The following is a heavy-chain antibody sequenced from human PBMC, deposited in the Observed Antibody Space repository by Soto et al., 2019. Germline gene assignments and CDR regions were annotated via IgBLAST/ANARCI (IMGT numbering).Heavy chain of an antibody. CDR1: GFTFSSYS. Sequence: EVHLVESGGGLVKPGGSLRLSCAASGFTFSSYSMNWVRQAPGEGLEWVSSISDTSKYIYYADSVKGRFTISRDNAKNILDLQMNSLRAEDTAVYYRARGDYGYYFEDWGQGTLATVSS. D-gene: IGHD4-17*01. CDR3: ARGDYGYYFED. V-gene: IGHV3-21*01. J-gene: IGHJ4*02. CDR2: ISDTSKYI.